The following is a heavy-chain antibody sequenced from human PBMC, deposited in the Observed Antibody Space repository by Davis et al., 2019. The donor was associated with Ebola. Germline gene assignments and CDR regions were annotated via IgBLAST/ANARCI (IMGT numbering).Heavy chain of an antibody. D-gene: IGHD3-10*02. Sequence: SGLTLAKLTQTFTLTCTFSGFSRRPTGMCLRWIRQPPGKALEWLARIDWDDDKNYSTPLKTRLTISKDTSKNQVVLTMTNMDPVDTATYYGARLPTGSCSGSQGAWGQGTLVTVSS. J-gene: IGHJ5*02. CDR2: IDWDDDK. V-gene: IGHV2-70*11. CDR1: GFSRRPTGMC. CDR3: ARLPTGSCSGSQGA.